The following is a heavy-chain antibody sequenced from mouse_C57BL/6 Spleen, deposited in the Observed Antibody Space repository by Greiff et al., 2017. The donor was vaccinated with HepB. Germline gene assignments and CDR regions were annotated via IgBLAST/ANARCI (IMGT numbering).Heavy chain of an antibody. CDR1: GYTFTSYW. CDR2: IHPNSGST. Sequence: QVQLKESGAELVKPGASVKLSCKASGYTFTSYWMHWVKQRPGQGLEWIGMIHPNSGSTNYNEKFKSKATLTVDKSSSTAYMQLSSLTSEDSAVYYCAEDSKGAMHYWGQGTSVTVSS. CDR3: AEDSKGAMHY. D-gene: IGHD2-5*01. J-gene: IGHJ4*01. V-gene: IGHV1-64*01.